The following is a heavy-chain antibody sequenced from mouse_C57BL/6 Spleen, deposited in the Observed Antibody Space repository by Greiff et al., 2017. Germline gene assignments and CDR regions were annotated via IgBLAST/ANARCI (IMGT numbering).Heavy chain of an antibody. CDR1: GYSITSGYY. CDR2: ISYDGSN. Sequence: VQLQQSGPGLVKPSQSLSLTCSVTGYSITSGYYWNWIRQFPGNKLEWMGYISYDGSNNYNPSLKNRISITRDTSKNQFFLKLNSVTTEDTATYYCARDGGNYPYYYAMDYWGQGTSVTVSS. J-gene: IGHJ4*01. V-gene: IGHV3-6*01. CDR3: ARDGGNYPYYYAMDY. D-gene: IGHD2-1*01.